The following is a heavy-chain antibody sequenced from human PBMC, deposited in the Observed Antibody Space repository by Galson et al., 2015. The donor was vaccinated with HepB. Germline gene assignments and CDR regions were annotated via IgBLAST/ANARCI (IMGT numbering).Heavy chain of an antibody. CDR3: AKPIYYRDSSGYSIGDH. J-gene: IGHJ4*02. D-gene: IGHD3-22*01. V-gene: IGHV3-23*01. Sequence: SLRLSCAASGYTFRNFAMSWVRQAPGKGLEWVSSISGSGGNTFYADSVKGRFTISRDNSKNTVYLQKNGLRAEDTAIYYCAKPIYYRDSSGYSIGDHWGQGTLVTVSS. CDR1: GYTFRNFA. CDR2: ISGSGGNT.